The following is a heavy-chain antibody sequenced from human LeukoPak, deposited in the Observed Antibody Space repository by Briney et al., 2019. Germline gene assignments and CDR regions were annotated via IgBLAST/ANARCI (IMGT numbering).Heavy chain of an antibody. V-gene: IGHV3-11*01. CDR3: VRVVHYGSGPAVG. D-gene: IGHD3-10*01. CDR2: ISSSGDTI. Sequence: GGSLRLSCAASGFPFSDYYMSWIRQVPGKGLEWVSYISSSGDTIYYADSVKGRFTISRDNAKNSVHLQMNSLRAEDTAVYYCVRVVHYGSGPAVGWGQGTLVTVSS. J-gene: IGHJ4*02. CDR1: GFPFSDYY.